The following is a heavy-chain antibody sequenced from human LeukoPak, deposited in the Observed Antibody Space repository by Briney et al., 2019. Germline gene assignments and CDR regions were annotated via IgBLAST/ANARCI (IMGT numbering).Heavy chain of an antibody. CDR2: IYYSGST. V-gene: IGHV4-39*01. CDR3: AMSYVLLWLGELFGPLDI. J-gene: IGHJ4*02. Sequence: SETLSLTSAVSGGSISSTQCSCVWIRQPPGKGLEWIGSIYYSGSTYYNPSLKSRVNISVDTSKNQFSLKLSSVTAADTAVYYCAMSYVLLWLGELFGPLDIWGQGTLVTVSS. D-gene: IGHD3-10*01. CDR1: GGSISSTQCS.